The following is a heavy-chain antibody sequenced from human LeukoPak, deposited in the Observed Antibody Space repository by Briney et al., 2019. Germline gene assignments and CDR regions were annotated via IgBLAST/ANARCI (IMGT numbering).Heavy chain of an antibody. Sequence: PGRSLRLSCAASGFTFSSYGMHWVRQAPGKGLVWVSRINSDGRSTNYADSVKGRFTISRDNAKNTLYLQMNSLRVEDTAVYYCARQYFEWSIGDYWGQGTLVTVSS. D-gene: IGHD3-9*01. CDR1: GFTFSSYG. J-gene: IGHJ4*02. CDR3: ARQYFEWSIGDY. V-gene: IGHV3-74*01. CDR2: INSDGRST.